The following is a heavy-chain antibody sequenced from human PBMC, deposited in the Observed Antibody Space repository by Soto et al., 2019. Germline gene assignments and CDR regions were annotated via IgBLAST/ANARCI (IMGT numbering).Heavy chain of an antibody. CDR3: ARDIALDATDTFYL. Sequence: LRLSCVASGFTFDDYAMHWVRQAPGKGLEWVSGISWNSGTIGYADSVKGRFTISRDNAKNSLYLQMKSLRAEDTAMYFCARDIALDATDTFYLWGQGTMVTVSS. CDR2: ISWNSGTI. CDR1: GFTFDDYA. D-gene: IGHD1-1*01. J-gene: IGHJ3*01. V-gene: IGHV3-9*01.